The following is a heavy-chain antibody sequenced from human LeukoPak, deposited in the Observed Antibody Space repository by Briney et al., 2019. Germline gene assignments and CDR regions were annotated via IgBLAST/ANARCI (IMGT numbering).Heavy chain of an antibody. Sequence: SETLSLTCTVSGGSISSYYWSWIRQPPGKGLEWIGYIYYSGSTNYNPSLKSRVTISVDTSKNQFSLKLNSVTAADTAVYYCARDGGYYYGMDVWGQGTTVTVSS. CDR3: ARDGGYYYGMDV. J-gene: IGHJ6*02. D-gene: IGHD3-16*01. CDR1: GGSISSYY. V-gene: IGHV4-59*01. CDR2: IYYSGST.